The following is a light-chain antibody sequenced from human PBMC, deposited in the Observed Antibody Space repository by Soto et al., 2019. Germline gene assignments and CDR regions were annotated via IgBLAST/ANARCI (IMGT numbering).Light chain of an antibody. CDR3: QQYGSSPSWK. V-gene: IGKV3-20*01. CDR2: GAS. J-gene: IGKJ1*01. Sequence: EIVLTQSPGTLALSPGEGVTRSCRASQSVSSSCLAWSQQKPGQAPRLLIYGASSRATGIPDRFSGSGSGTDFTLTISRLEPEDFAVYYCQQYGSSPSWKFGQGTKVDIK. CDR1: QSVSSSC.